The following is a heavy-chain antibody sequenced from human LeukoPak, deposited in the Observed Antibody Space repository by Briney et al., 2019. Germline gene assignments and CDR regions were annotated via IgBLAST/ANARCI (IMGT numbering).Heavy chain of an antibody. CDR3: ASYYYGSGSYLVGAFDI. D-gene: IGHD3-10*01. J-gene: IGHJ3*02. Sequence: VASVKVSCKASGGTFSSYAISWVRQAPGQGLEWMGRIIPILGIANYAQKFQGRVTITADKSTSTAYMELSSLRSEDTAVYYCASYYYGSGSYLVGAFDIWGQGTMVTVSS. CDR1: GGTFSSYA. V-gene: IGHV1-69*04. CDR2: IIPILGIA.